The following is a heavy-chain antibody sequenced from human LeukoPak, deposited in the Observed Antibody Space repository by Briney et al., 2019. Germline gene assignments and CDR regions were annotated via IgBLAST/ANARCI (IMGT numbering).Heavy chain of an antibody. D-gene: IGHD5-18*01. CDR1: GGSISSGDYY. V-gene: IGHV4-30-4*01. CDR2: IYYSGST. Sequence: SETLSLTCTVSGGSISSGDYYWSWIRQPPGKGLEWIGYIYYSGSTYYNPSLKSRVTISVDTSKNQFSLKLSSVTAADTAVYYCARDRGDKGYSYGNYYFDYWGQGTLVTVSS. CDR3: ARDRGDKGYSYGNYYFDY. J-gene: IGHJ4*02.